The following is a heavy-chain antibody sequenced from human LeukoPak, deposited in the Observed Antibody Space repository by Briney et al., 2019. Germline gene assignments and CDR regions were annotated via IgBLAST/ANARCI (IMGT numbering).Heavy chain of an antibody. CDR2: IYHSGST. D-gene: IGHD4-11*01. J-gene: IGHJ4*02. V-gene: IGHV4-38-2*02. CDR3: ARRDYSNGGFDY. Sequence: SETLSLTCTVSGYSISSGYYWGWIRQSPGKGLEWIGSIYHSGSTYYNPSLKSRVTISVDTSKNQFSLKLSSVTAADTAVHYCARRDYSNGGFDYWGQGTLVTVSS. CDR1: GYSISSGYY.